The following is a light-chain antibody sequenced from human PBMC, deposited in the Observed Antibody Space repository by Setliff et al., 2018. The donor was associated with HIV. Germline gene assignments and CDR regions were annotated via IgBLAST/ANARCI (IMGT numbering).Light chain of an antibody. J-gene: IGLJ1*01. CDR3: LLYYGGVYV. V-gene: IGLV7-43*01. CDR2: GTS. Sequence: QAVVTQEPSLTVSPGGTVTLTCASSTGTVTSGPYPNWFQQKPGQAPRALIYGTSDKHSWTPARFSGSLLGGKAALTLSGVQPEDEAEYYCLLYYGGVYVFGTGTKVTVL. CDR1: TGTVTSGPY.